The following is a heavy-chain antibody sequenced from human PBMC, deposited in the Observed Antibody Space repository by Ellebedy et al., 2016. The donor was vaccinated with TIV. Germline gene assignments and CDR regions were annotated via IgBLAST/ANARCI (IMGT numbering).Heavy chain of an antibody. CDR2: IKQDESEK. CDR1: GFTFSSYS. V-gene: IGHV3-7*01. D-gene: IGHD2-8*02. CDR3: AKIECTGPWSNCPMDV. J-gene: IGHJ6*02. Sequence: GGSLRLSCAASGFTFSSYSMNWVRQAPGKGLEWVANIKQDESEKYYVDSVKGRFTIYRDNAKNSLFLQMNSLRAEDTATYYCAKIECTGPWSNCPMDVWGQGTTVTVSS.